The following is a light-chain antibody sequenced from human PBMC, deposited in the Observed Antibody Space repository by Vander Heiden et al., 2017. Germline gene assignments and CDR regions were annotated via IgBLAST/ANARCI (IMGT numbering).Light chain of an antibody. Sequence: DIQMTQSSSSPSASVGDRVTITCRASQSNSSYLNWYQQKPGKAPKLLIFAASSLQSGVPSRFSGSGSGADFTLTISSLQPEDFATYYCQQSYSTPRTFGQGTKVEIK. CDR1: QSNSSY. CDR3: QQSYSTPRT. J-gene: IGKJ1*01. CDR2: AAS. V-gene: IGKV1-39*01.